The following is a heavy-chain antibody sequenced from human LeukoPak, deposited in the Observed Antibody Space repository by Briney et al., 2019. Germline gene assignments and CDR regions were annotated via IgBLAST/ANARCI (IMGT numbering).Heavy chain of an antibody. D-gene: IGHD5-18*01. CDR1: GFTFGSYA. CDR3: AKGYRYFDY. Sequence: GGSLRLSCVVSGFTFGSYAMSWVRQAPGKGLEWVSGISNTGGGTYYADSVKGRFIISRDNSKDTLYLQMNSPRAEDPAVYYCAKGYRYFDYWGQGTLVTVSS. V-gene: IGHV3-23*01. J-gene: IGHJ4*02. CDR2: ISNTGGGT.